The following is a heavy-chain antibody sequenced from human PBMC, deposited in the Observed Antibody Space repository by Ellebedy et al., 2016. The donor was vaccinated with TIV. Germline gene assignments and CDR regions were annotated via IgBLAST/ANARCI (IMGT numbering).Heavy chain of an antibody. CDR1: GYTFTGYY. V-gene: IGHV1-18*04. D-gene: IGHD6-13*01. J-gene: IGHJ6*02. CDR3: ARSSSSDPDNYYGMDV. Sequence: ASVKVSCKASGYTFTGYYMHWVRQAPGQGLEWMGWISAYNGNTNYAQKLQGRVTMTTDTSTSTAYMEMRSLRSDDTAVYYCARSSSSDPDNYYGMDVWGQGTTVTVSS. CDR2: ISAYNGNT.